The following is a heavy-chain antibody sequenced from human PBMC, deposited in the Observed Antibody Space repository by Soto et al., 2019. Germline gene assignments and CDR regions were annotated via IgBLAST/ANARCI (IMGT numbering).Heavy chain of an antibody. CDR2: IYYSENT. J-gene: IGHJ4*02. CDR3: ARHDYYDSSGYYSHFHN. D-gene: IGHD3-22*01. Sequence: PSETLSLTCTVSGGSISSSSHYWGWIRQTPGKGLEWIGSIYYSENTYDNPSLKSRVAISVDTSKNQVSLRLSSVTAADTAVYYCARHDYYDSSGYYSHFHNWGQGALVTVSS. CDR1: GGSISSSSHY. V-gene: IGHV4-39*01.